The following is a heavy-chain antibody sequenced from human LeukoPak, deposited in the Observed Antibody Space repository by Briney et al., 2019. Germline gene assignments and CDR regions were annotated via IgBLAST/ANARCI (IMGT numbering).Heavy chain of an antibody. CDR1: GYTFTGYY. D-gene: IGHD3-22*01. J-gene: IGHJ4*02. V-gene: IGHV1-2*02. CDR2: INPNGGGT. CDR3: ARGGTLYYYDSSGYYYSDY. Sequence: ASVKVSCKASGYTFTGYYMHWVRQAPGQGLEWMGGINPNGGGTNYAQKLQGRFTMTRDTSISTAYMELSRLRSDDTAVYYCARGGTLYYYDSSGYYYSDYWGQGTLVTVSS.